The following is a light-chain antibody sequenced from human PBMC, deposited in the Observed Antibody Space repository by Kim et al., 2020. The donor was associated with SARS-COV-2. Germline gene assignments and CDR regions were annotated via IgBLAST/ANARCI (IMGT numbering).Light chain of an antibody. CDR3: QTWGTGILV. CDR2: LNSDGSH. CDR1: SGHSSYA. V-gene: IGLV4-69*01. J-gene: IGLJ3*02. Sequence: QPVLTQSPSASASLGASVKLTRTLSSGHSSYAIAWHQQQPEKGPRYLMKLNSDGSHSKGDGIPDRFSGSSSGAERYLTISSLQSEDEADYYCQTWGTGILVFGGGTQLTVL.